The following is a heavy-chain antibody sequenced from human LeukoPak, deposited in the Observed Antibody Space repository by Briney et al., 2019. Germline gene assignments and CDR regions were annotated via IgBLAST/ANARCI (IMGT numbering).Heavy chain of an antibody. Sequence: GGSLRLSCTASGFNFGVYGMHWVRQAPGKGLEWVAVMWDDGTNENYVESVKGRFTISRDNGKRTLYLQMNSLRVEDTALYYCAKDMFEDYGDPARDAFDVWGQGTMVTVSS. D-gene: IGHD4-17*01. V-gene: IGHV3-33*06. CDR3: AKDMFEDYGDPARDAFDV. CDR2: MWDDGTNE. CDR1: GFNFGVYG. J-gene: IGHJ3*01.